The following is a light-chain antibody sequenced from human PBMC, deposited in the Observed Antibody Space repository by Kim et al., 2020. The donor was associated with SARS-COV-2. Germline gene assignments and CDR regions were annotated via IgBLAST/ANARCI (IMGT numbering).Light chain of an antibody. Sequence: QSALTQPRSVSGSPGESVTISCSGSSDDIGGYDYVSWYQQHPGKAPKLIIYDVHKRPSDVPDRFSASKSGKEASLTISGLQADDEAEYHCCSYAGRYSYVFGGGTKVTVL. J-gene: IGLJ1*01. V-gene: IGLV2-11*01. CDR1: SDDIGGYDY. CDR3: CSYAGRYSYV. CDR2: DVH.